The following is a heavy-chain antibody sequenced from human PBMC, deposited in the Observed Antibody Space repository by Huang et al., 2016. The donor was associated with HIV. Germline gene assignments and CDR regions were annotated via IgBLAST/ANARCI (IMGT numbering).Heavy chain of an antibody. CDR3: ARVESRRYYDSSGYYY. V-gene: IGHV1-69*01. CDR1: GGTFSSYA. CDR2: ISPIFGTA. Sequence: QVQLVQSGAEVKKPGSSVKVSCKASGGTFSSYAISWVRQAPGQGLEWMGGISPIFGTANYAQKFQGRGTITADESTSTAYMELSSLRSEDTAVYYCARVESRRYYDSSGYYYWGQGTLVTVSS. J-gene: IGHJ4*02. D-gene: IGHD3-22*01.